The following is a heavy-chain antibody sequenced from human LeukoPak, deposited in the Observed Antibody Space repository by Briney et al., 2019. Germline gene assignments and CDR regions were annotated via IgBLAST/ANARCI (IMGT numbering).Heavy chain of an antibody. J-gene: IGHJ5*02. Sequence: GESLKISCKGSGYSFTSYWIGWVRQMPGKGLEWMGIIYPGDSDTRYSPSFQGQVTISADKSISTAYLQWSSLRASDTAMYYCARLETLLGFGELLWSGFDPWGQGTLVTVSS. V-gene: IGHV5-51*01. D-gene: IGHD3-10*01. CDR2: IYPGDSDT. CDR1: GYSFTSYW. CDR3: ARLETLLGFGELLWSGFDP.